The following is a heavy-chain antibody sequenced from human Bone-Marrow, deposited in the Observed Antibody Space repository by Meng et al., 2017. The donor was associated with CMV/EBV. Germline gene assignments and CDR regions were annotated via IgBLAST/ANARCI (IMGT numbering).Heavy chain of an antibody. J-gene: IGHJ3*02. Sequence: ASVKVSCKASGYTFTSYGISWVRQAPGQGLEWMGWISAYNGNTNYAQKLQGRVTMTTDTSTSTAYMELRSLRSDDTAVYYCARDLGLHGGNSVFIMVRAFDIWGQGTMVTVSS. CDR1: GYTFTSYG. D-gene: IGHD4-23*01. CDR2: ISAYNGNT. V-gene: IGHV1-18*01. CDR3: ARDLGLHGGNSVFIMVRAFDI.